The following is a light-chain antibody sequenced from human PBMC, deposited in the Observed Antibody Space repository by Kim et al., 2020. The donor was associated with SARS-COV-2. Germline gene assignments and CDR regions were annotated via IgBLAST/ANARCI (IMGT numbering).Light chain of an antibody. V-gene: IGKV1-39*01. CDR3: QQSDSIPLT. CDR2: TAS. J-gene: IGKJ4*01. Sequence: IQMTQSPSSLSASVGDRVIITCRASQNMNSYLNWYQQKPGKAPKLLIYTASRLQSGVPSRFSGGGSGSVFTLTISSLQPEDFATYFCQQSDSIPLTFGGGTKVDIK. CDR1: QNMNSY.